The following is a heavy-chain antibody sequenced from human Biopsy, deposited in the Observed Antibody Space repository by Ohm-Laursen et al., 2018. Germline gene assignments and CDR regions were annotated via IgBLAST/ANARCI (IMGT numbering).Heavy chain of an antibody. J-gene: IGHJ3*02. V-gene: IGHV4-59*08. Sequence: SETLSLTCTVSGDSISGYSWSWIRQPPGKGLEWIGYIYYSGETNYNPSLKSRITISVDTSKNQFSLKLTSLTAADTAMYYCAKHGSGWKEDDAFHIWDQGTMVTVSS. CDR1: GDSISGYS. D-gene: IGHD6-19*01. CDR3: AKHGSGWKEDDAFHI. CDR2: IYYSGET.